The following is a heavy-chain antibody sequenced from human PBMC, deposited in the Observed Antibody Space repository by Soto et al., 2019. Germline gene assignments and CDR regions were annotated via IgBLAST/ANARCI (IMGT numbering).Heavy chain of an antibody. J-gene: IGHJ4*02. CDR2: IYWDDDK. CDR1: GFSLSTSGVG. D-gene: IGHD3-16*01. V-gene: IGHV2-5*02. Sequence: QITLKESGPTPVKPTQTLTLTCTFSGFSLSTSGVGVGWIRQPPGKALEWLALIYWDDDKPYSPSLKSRLTIPKHPSKNDVVFTTTNMHPVNTPTYYGALANDVRGVIFDYSGQATLVIVS. CDR3: ALANDVRGVIFDY.